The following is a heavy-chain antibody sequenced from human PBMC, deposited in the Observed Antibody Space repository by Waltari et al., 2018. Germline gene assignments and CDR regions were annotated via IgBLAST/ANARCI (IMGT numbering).Heavy chain of an antibody. D-gene: IGHD3-10*01. Sequence: QLQLQESGPGLVKPSETLSLTCTVSGGSISSSSYYWGWIRQPPGKGLEWIGSIYYSGSTYYNPSLKSRVTISVDTSKNQFSLKLSSVTAADTAVYYCARVVTMVQGVGFDPWGQGTLVTVSS. CDR2: IYYSGST. J-gene: IGHJ5*02. CDR1: GGSISSSSYY. CDR3: ARVVTMVQGVGFDP. V-gene: IGHV4-39*07.